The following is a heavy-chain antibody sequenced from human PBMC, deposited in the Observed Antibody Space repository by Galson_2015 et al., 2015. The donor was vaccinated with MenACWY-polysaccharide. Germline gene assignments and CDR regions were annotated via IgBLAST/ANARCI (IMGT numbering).Heavy chain of an antibody. D-gene: IGHD3-16*01. J-gene: IGHJ4*02. CDR2: ISPSGAT. CDR3: ARESNWAYDS. V-gene: IGHV3-53*01. Sequence: SLRLSCAVSGFRVRELFLRWVRPVPGRGLDYVSDISPSGATYYRDSVRGRFTMSSDAFQNSLYLQMNNLRVEDTAIYFCARESNWAYDSWGTGTLVTVSS. CDR1: GFRVRELF.